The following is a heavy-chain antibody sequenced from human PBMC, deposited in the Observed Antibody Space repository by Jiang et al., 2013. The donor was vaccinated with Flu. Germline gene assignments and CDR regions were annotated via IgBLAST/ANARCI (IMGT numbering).Heavy chain of an antibody. CDR3: ARDRSTVLVASVNFYFDY. D-gene: IGHD2-8*01. CDR2: IYASGST. V-gene: IGHV4-61*02. CDR1: GASITKGRDY. Sequence: GLVKPSQTLSLTCNVSGASITKGRDYWSWIRQPAGRGLEWIGRIYASGSTHYNPSLRSRVTISLDPSKNQLSLQLRSVTAADTAVYFCARDRSTVLVASVNFYFDYWGHGILVTVSS. J-gene: IGHJ4*01.